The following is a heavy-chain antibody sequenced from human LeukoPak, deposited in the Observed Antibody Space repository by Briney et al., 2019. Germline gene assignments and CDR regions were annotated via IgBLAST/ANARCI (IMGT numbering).Heavy chain of an antibody. J-gene: IGHJ3*02. CDR1: GFIFSTYW. CDR3: ARGIAVALDAFDI. CDR2: INSDGSDT. Sequence: GGSLRLSCAASGFIFSTYWMHWVRQAPGKGLVWVSRINSDGSDTIYADSVKGRFTISRDNAKNTLDLQMNSLRAEDTAVYYCARGIAVALDAFDIWGQGTMVTVSS. D-gene: IGHD6-19*01. V-gene: IGHV3-74*01.